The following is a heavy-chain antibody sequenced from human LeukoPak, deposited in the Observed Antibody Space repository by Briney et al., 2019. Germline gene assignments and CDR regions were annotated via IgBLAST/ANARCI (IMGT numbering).Heavy chain of an antibody. J-gene: IGHJ6*03. Sequence: GGSLRLSCAASGFTFSNAWMSWVRQAPGKGLEWVANIKQDGSEKYYVDSVKGRFTISRDNAKNSLYLQMNSLRAEDTAVYYCARVRRIAAAGTRIDYYYYYMDVWGKGTTVTVSS. D-gene: IGHD6-13*01. CDR3: ARVRRIAAAGTRIDYYYYYMDV. V-gene: IGHV3-7*01. CDR2: IKQDGSEK. CDR1: GFTFSNAW.